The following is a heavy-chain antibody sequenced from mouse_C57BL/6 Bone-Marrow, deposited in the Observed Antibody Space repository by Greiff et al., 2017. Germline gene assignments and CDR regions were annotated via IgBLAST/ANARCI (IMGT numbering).Heavy chain of an antibody. CDR1: SYTFTSYG. CDR3: ALITTVEERNGY. V-gene: IGHV1-81*01. Sequence: QVQLQQSGAELARPGASVKLSCKASSYTFTSYGISWVKQRTGQGLEWIGEVYPRSGNTYYNEKFKGKATLTADKSSSTAYMELRSLTSEDSAVYFCALITTVEERNGYWGQGTTLTVSS. J-gene: IGHJ2*01. D-gene: IGHD1-1*01. CDR2: VYPRSGNT.